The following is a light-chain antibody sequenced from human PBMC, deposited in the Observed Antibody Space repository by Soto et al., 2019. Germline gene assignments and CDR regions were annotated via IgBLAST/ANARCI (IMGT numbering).Light chain of an antibody. V-gene: IGKV3-20*01. CDR1: QTISSSD. CDR3: QVSANSPPNYT. J-gene: IGKJ2*01. Sequence: EIVLTQSPGTLSLSPGERATLSCRASQTISSSDLAWYQQKPGQAPRLLIFGASSRAPDIPDRFSGSGSGTDFTRTISRLDPEDFAVYYCQVSANSPPNYTFGQGTKLEI. CDR2: GAS.